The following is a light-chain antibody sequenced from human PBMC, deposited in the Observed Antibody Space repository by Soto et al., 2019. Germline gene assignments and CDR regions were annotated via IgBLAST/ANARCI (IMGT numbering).Light chain of an antibody. CDR3: QQRSNWPPT. Sequence: EIVLTQSPATLSLSPGERATLSCRASQSVSSYLAWYQQKPGQAPRLLIYDASNRATGIPSRFIGSGSWTDFTLTISSLEPEDCGVYYCQQRSNWPPTFGQGTKLEIK. V-gene: IGKV3-11*01. J-gene: IGKJ2*01. CDR2: DAS. CDR1: QSVSSY.